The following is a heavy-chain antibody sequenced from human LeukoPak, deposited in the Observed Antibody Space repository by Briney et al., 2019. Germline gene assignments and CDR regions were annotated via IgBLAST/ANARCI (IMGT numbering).Heavy chain of an antibody. J-gene: IGHJ4*02. Sequence: SETLSLTCTVSGGPVTGYYWSWIRQPPGKGLEWIGYIHYTGFTIYNPSLKSRVTISVDTSKNQFSLRLNSMTAADTAVYYCAAIPDTKYDFWSGPSGQIDYWGQGTLVTVSS. V-gene: IGHV4-59*04. CDR2: IHYTGFT. CDR3: AAIPDTKYDFWSGPSGQIDY. CDR1: GGPVTGYY. D-gene: IGHD3-3*01.